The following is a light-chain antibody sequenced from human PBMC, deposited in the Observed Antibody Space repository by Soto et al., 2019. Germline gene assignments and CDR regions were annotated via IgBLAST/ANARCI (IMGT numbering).Light chain of an antibody. Sequence: QSVLTQPASVSESPGQSITISCTGTSRDVGGYNYVSWYQQHPGEVPRLVIYGVSNRPSGVSSRFSGSKSGNTASLTISGLQAEDEADYYCSSYTSSNTFVFGTGIKVTVL. CDR1: SRDVGGYNY. CDR3: SSYTSSNTFV. CDR2: GVS. V-gene: IGLV2-14*01. J-gene: IGLJ1*01.